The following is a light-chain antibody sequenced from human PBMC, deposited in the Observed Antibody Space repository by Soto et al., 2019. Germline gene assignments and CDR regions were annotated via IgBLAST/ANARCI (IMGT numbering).Light chain of an antibody. Sequence: VLRQCLCIPSLSAWERETLSCRASQSLTSRSLAWYQQKPGQAPRLLIYGTSSRATGVPDRFSGGGSGTDFTLTISRLEPEDFAVYYCQQYGSSPPTFGQGTKVDI. V-gene: IGKV3-20*01. CDR1: QSLTSRS. J-gene: IGKJ1*01. CDR2: GTS. CDR3: QQYGSSPPT.